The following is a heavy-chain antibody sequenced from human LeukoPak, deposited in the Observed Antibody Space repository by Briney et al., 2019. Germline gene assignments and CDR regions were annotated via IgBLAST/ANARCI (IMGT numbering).Heavy chain of an antibody. CDR2: IYYSGST. Sequence: GSLRLSCAASGFTFTSYWMSWVRQAPGKGLEWIGSIYYSGSTYYNPSLKSRVIISVDTSKNQFSLKLNSVTATDTAVYYCARHYGPWGQGTLVTVSS. D-gene: IGHD3-10*01. CDR3: ARHYGP. J-gene: IGHJ4*02. V-gene: IGHV4-39*01. CDR1: GFTFTSYW.